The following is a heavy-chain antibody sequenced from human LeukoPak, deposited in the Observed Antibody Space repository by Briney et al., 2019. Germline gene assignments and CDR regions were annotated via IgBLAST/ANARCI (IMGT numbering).Heavy chain of an antibody. J-gene: IGHJ4*02. CDR3: ASREYSGSYSGTGY. V-gene: IGHV1-24*01. D-gene: IGHD1-26*01. CDR1: GYTLTELS. Sequence: GASVKVSCKVSGYTLTELSMHWVRQAPGKGLEWMGGFDPEDGETIYAQKFQGRVTMTEDTSTDTAYMELSSLRSEDTAVYYCASREYSGSYSGTGYWGQGTLVTVSS. CDR2: FDPEDGET.